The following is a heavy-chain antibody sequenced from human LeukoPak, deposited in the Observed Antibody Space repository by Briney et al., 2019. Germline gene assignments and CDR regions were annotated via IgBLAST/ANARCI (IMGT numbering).Heavy chain of an antibody. CDR3: ARQGFRSTWFDP. CDR1: GGSISSSSYY. J-gene: IGHJ5*02. V-gene: IGHV4-39*01. Sequence: SETLSLSCTVFGGSISSSSYYWGWIRQPPGKGLEWIGIIYYSGSSYYNPSLKSRVTISVDTSKNQFSLKVNSVTAADTAVYYCARQGFRSTWFDPWGQGTLVTVSS. CDR2: IYYSGSS.